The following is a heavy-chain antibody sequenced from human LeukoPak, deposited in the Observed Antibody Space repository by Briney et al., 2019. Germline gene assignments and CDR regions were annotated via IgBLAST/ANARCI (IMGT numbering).Heavy chain of an antibody. CDR1: GYTFTSYG. CDR2: ISAYNGNT. V-gene: IGHV1-18*01. J-gene: IGHJ4*02. Sequence: ASVKVSCKASGYTFTSYGISWVRQAPGQGLEWMGWISAYNGNTNYAQKLQGRVTMTTDTSTSTAYMELRSLRSDDTAVYYCARIFRSGYYYGKYYFDYWGQGTLVTVSS. CDR3: ARIFRSGYYYGKYYFDY. D-gene: IGHD3-22*01.